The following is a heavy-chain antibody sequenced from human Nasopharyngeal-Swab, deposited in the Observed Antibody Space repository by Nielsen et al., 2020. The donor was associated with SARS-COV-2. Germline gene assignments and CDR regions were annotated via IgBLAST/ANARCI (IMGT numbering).Heavy chain of an antibody. J-gene: IGHJ3*01. V-gene: IGHV3-21*06. CDR3: AKASQFLWFGQFRNDAFDV. Sequence: GGSLRLSCVASGFTFSSHSMNWVRQAAGKELEWVSSISGSSTYIYYADSMEGRFTISRDNAKNSLQLQMDSLGPDDTAVYYCAKASQFLWFGQFRNDAFDVWGRGTMVTVSS. CDR1: GFTFSSHS. D-gene: IGHD3-10*01. CDR2: ISGSSTYI.